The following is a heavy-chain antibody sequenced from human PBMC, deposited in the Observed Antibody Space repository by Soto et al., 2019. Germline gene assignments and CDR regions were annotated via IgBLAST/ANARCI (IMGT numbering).Heavy chain of an antibody. J-gene: IGHJ5*02. Sequence: SETLSLTCAVSGCSISSGGYSWSWIRQPPGKGLEWIGYIYHSGSTYYNPSLKSRVTISVDRSKNQFSLKLSSVTAADTAVYYCARGIAATRTVAWWFDPWGQGTLVTVSS. CDR1: GCSISSGGYS. CDR3: ARGIAATRTVAWWFDP. D-gene: IGHD6-13*01. V-gene: IGHV4-30-2*01. CDR2: IYHSGST.